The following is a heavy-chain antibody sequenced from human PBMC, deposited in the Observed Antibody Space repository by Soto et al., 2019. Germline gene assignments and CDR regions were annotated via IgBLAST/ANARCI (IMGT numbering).Heavy chain of an antibody. V-gene: IGHV3-23*01. CDR2: ISGRGGST. CDR1: GFTFSSYA. J-gene: IGHJ3*02. D-gene: IGHD3-10*01. Sequence: GGSLRLSCAASGFTFSSYAMSWVRQAPGKGLEWVSAISGRGGSTYYADSVKGRFTISRGNSKNTLYLQMNGLRAEVTAVNYCAKAFGRYYGSESYYGAFDIWGQGTMVTVSS. CDR3: AKAFGRYYGSESYYGAFDI.